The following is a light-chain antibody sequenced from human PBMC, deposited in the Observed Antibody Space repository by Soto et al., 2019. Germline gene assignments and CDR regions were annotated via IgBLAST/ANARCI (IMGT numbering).Light chain of an antibody. CDR2: EVS. J-gene: IGLJ1*01. Sequence: QPASVSGSPGQSITISCTGTSSDVGGYNYVSWYQQHPGKAPKLMIYEVSNRPSGVSNRFSGSKSGNTASLTISGLQAEDEADYYCSSYTSSLYVFGTGTKSPS. CDR3: SSYTSSLYV. V-gene: IGLV2-14*01. CDR1: SSDVGGYNY.